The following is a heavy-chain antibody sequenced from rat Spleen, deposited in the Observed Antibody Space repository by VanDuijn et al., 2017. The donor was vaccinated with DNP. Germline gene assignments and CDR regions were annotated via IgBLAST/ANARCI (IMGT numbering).Heavy chain of an antibody. CDR3: ARASTSIYWYFDF. CDR1: GFTFNNYW. V-gene: IGHV5-31*01. CDR2: ISSSGGIT. Sequence: EVQLVESGGDLVQPGRSLKLSCVAFGFTFNNYWMTWIRQVPGTGLEWVASISSSGGITYHPDSVKGRFTLSRDNAKSSLYLQMNILKSEDRATYYCARASTSIYWYFDFWGPGTMVTVSS. J-gene: IGHJ1*01. D-gene: IGHD3-1*01.